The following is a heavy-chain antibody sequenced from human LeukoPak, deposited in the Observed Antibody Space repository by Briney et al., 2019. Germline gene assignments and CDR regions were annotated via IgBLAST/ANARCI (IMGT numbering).Heavy chain of an antibody. CDR1: GFTFSSYV. V-gene: IGHV3-23*01. CDR3: AKSYSSSWTVDAFDY. Sequence: GGSLRLSCAASGFTFSSYVMSWVRQAPGKGLEWVSAISGSGGSTYYADSVKGRFTISRDNSKNTLYLQMNSLRAEDTAVYYCAKSYSSSWTVDAFDYWGQGTLVTVSS. CDR2: ISGSGGST. J-gene: IGHJ4*02. D-gene: IGHD6-13*01.